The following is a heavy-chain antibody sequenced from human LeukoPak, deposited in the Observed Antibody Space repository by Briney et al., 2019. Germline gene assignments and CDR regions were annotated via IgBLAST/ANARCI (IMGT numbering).Heavy chain of an antibody. J-gene: IGHJ3*02. V-gene: IGHV5-51*01. CDR3: ATKMATVEAFDI. Sequence: GESLKISCEGSGYSFTAYWMGCVRQMPGKGLGWMGVIFPGDSNTRYSPSFQGQLTISSDKDTSTAYLQWSSLKTSDTAMYYCATKMATVEAFDIWGQGTMVTVSS. CDR2: IFPGDSNT. CDR1: GYSFTAYW. D-gene: IGHD5-24*01.